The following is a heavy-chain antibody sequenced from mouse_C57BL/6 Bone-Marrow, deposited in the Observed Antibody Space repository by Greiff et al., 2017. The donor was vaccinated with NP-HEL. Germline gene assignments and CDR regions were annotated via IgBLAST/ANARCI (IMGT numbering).Heavy chain of an antibody. CDR3: ARPVAQAMCAY. V-gene: IGHV1-58*01. CDR2: INIGNGYT. Sequence: VQLKESGAELVRPGSSVKMSCKTSGYTFTSYGINWVKQRPGQGLEWIGYINIGNGYTEYNEKFKGKATLTSDTSSSTAYMQLSSLTSEDSAIYFCARPVAQAMCAYWGRGTLVTVSA. J-gene: IGHJ3*01. CDR1: GYTFTSYG. D-gene: IGHD3-2*02.